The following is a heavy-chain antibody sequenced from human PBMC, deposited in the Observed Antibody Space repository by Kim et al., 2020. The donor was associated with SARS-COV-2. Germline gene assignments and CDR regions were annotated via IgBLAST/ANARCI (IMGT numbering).Heavy chain of an antibody. CDR3: ARDITLLGY. CDR2: SYI. V-gene: IGHV3-21*01. D-gene: IGHD1-20*01. J-gene: IGHJ4*02. Sequence: SYIYYADSVKRRFTSARYKAKNSLYLQMNSLRAEDTAVYYCARDITLLGYWGQGTLVTVSS.